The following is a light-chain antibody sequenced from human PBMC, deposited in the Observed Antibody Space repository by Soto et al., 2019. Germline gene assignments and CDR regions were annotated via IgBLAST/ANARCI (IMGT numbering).Light chain of an antibody. CDR1: QSVSSN. Sequence: EVVMTQSPAILSASPGERATLPCRAGQSVSSNLAWYQQKPGQAPRLLISSASIRATGIPARFSGSGSGTEFTLTISSLQSEDFGIYYCQQYDEWPFTFGQGTKLEIQ. CDR2: SAS. CDR3: QQYDEWPFT. V-gene: IGKV3D-15*01. J-gene: IGKJ2*01.